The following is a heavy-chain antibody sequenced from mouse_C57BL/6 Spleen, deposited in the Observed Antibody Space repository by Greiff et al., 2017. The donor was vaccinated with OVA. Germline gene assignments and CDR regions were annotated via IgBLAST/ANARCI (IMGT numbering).Heavy chain of an antibody. V-gene: IGHV1-82*01. CDR2: IYPGDGDT. CDR1: GYAFSSSW. D-gene: IGHD2-5*01. J-gene: IGHJ4*01. Sequence: VQLQQSGPELVKPGASVKISCKASGYAFSSSWMNWVKQRPGKGLEWIGWIYPGDGDTNYNGKFKGKATLTADKSSSTAYMQLSSLTSEDSAVYCCASVYYRNPLYAMDYWGQGTTVAVAA. CDR3: ASVYYRNPLYAMDY.